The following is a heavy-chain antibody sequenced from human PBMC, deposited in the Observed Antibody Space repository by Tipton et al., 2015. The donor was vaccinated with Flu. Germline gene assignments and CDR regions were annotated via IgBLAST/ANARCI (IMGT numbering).Heavy chain of an antibody. Sequence: SLRLSCAASGFTFSGYWMSWVRQAPGKGLEWVANIKQDGSEEYYVDSVKGRFTISRDNAKNSLYLQMNSLRAEDTAVYSCARDNGYCSSTSCPGGYWGQGTLVTVSS. CDR1: GFTFSGYW. CDR3: ARDNGYCSSTSCPGGY. D-gene: IGHD2-2*03. V-gene: IGHV3-7*01. J-gene: IGHJ4*02. CDR2: IKQDGSEE.